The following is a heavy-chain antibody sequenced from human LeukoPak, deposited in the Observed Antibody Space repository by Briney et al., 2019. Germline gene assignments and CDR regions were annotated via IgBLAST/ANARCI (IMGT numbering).Heavy chain of an antibody. Sequence: PGGSLRLSCAASGFTFSSYGMHWVRQAPGKGLEWVAVISYDGSNKYYADSVKGRFTISRDNSKNTLYLQMNSLRAGDTAVYYCAKIPPPYQFGESSWFDPWGQGTLVTVSS. CDR2: ISYDGSNK. CDR1: GFTFSSYG. V-gene: IGHV3-30*18. J-gene: IGHJ5*02. D-gene: IGHD3-10*01. CDR3: AKIPPPYQFGESSWFDP.